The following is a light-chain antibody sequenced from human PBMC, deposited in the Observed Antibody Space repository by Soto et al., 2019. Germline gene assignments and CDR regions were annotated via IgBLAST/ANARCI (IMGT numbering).Light chain of an antibody. CDR3: FSFTSTHTHV. Sequence: QSVLTQPASVSGSPGQPVTISCTGTSSDFGSYNFVSWYQHHPGKVPKVIIYETSKRPSGVSGRFSGSKSGNTASRTISGLQAEDEADYYCFSFTSTHTHVFGSGTKLTVL. CDR1: SSDFGSYNF. J-gene: IGLJ1*01. V-gene: IGLV2-23*01. CDR2: ETS.